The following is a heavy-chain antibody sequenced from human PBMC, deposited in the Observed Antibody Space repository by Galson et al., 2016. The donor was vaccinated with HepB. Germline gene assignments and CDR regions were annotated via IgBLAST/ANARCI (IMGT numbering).Heavy chain of an antibody. CDR2: IHAGNGNT. D-gene: IGHD6-19*01. V-gene: IGHV1-3*01. J-gene: IGHJ4*02. CDR3: ARDYQWLVSGAY. Sequence: SVKVSCKASGYTFTNHPIQWVRQAPGQRLEWMGWIHAGNGNTKYSQKLQGRVTITRDTSASTVYMELRSLKFDDTAVYYCARDYQWLVSGAYWGQGTLVTVSS. CDR1: GYTFTNHP.